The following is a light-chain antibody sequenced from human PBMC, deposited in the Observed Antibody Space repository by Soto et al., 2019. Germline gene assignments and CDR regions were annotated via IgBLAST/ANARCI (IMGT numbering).Light chain of an antibody. CDR2: SAS. V-gene: IGKV1-9*01. Sequence: DIQLTQSPSFLSASVGDTVTITCRASQALSNYLAWYQQKPGKAPDLLIYSASTLQSGVPSRLSGSGSETEFSLTIRALQPEDFATYYCQQLSRYPLTFGGGTKVDIK. CDR3: QQLSRYPLT. CDR1: QALSNY. J-gene: IGKJ4*01.